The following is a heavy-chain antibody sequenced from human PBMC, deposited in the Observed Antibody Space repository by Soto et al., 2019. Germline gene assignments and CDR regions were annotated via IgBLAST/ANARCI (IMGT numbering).Heavy chain of an antibody. CDR2: IIPILGIA. CDR1: GGTFSSYT. CDR3: ARDTPYGSGSDYYYYYGMDV. D-gene: IGHD3-10*01. V-gene: IGHV1-69*08. J-gene: IGHJ6*02. Sequence: QVQLVQSGAEVKKPGSSVKVSCKASGGTFSSYTISWVRQAPGQGLEWMGRIIPILGIANYAQKFQGRVTITADKSTSTAYMELSSLRSEDTAVYYCARDTPYGSGSDYYYYYGMDVWGQGTTVTVSS.